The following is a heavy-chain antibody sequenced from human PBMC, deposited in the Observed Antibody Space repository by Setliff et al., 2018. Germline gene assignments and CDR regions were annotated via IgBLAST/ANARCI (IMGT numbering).Heavy chain of an antibody. CDR1: GGSISSRTYC. D-gene: IGHD3-3*01. CDR3: ARVSGFLYVDV. J-gene: IGHJ6*03. V-gene: IGHV4-61*09. CDR2: IYTSWST. Sequence: LSLTCNVSGGSISSRTYCWSWIRQPAGKGLEWIGHIYTSWSTNYNPSLKSRVTMSVDTTKNQFSLKLTSVTAADTAVYYCARVSGFLYVDVWGKGTTVTVSS.